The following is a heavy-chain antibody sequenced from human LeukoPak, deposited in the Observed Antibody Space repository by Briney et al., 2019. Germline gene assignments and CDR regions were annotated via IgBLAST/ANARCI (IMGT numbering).Heavy chain of an antibody. CDR1: GGSFSGYY. J-gene: IGHJ4*02. Sequence: SETLSLTCAVYGGSFSGYYWSWIRQPPGKGLEWIGEINHSGSTNYNPSLKSRVTISVDMSKNQFSLKLSSVTAADTAVYYCARQDNYYFDYWGQGILVTVSS. CDR2: INHSGST. D-gene: IGHD1-20*01. CDR3: ARQDNYYFDY. V-gene: IGHV4-34*01.